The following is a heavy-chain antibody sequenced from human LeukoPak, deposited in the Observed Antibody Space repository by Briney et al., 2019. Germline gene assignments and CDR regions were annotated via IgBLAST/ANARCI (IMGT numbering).Heavy chain of an antibody. J-gene: IGHJ4*02. CDR2: ISGSGGST. D-gene: IGHD4-23*01. V-gene: IGHV3-23*01. CDR1: GFNFSTYG. Sequence: GGSLRLSCAASGFNFSTYGMSWVRQAPGKGLEWVSAISGSGGSTNYADSVKGRFTISRDNSKNTLYLQMNSLRAEDTAVYYCAKGSARRWFWYFDYWGQGTLVTVSS. CDR3: AKGSARRWFWYFDY.